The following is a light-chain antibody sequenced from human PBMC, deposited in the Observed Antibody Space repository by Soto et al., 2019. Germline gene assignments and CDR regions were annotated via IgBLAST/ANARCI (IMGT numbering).Light chain of an antibody. CDR1: QSVSSSY. V-gene: IGKV3-20*01. CDR3: QQEGSSPPVYT. J-gene: IGKJ2*01. CDR2: GAS. Sequence: EIVLTQSPGTLSLSPGERATLSCRASQSVSSSYLAWYQQKPGQAPRLLIYGASSRATGIPDRFSGSGSGTDFTLTISRLEPEDFAVYYCQQEGSSPPVYTFGQGTKLESK.